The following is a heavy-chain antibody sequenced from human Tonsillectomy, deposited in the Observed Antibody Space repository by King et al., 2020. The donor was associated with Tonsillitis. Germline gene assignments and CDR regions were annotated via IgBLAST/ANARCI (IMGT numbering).Heavy chain of an antibody. D-gene: IGHD3-22*01. J-gene: IGHJ6*02. V-gene: IGHV1-8*02. CDR3: ARTGEWDYYDSSGSSYYYYGMDV. CDR2: MNPNSGNT. CDR1: GYTFTSHD. Sequence: QLVQSGAEVKKPGASVKVSCKASGYTFTSHDINWVRQATEQGLEWMGWMNPNSGNTGYAQKFQGRVTMTRNTSIRTAYMELSSLRSEDTAVYYCARTGEWDYYDSSGSSYYYYGMDVWGQGTTVTVSS.